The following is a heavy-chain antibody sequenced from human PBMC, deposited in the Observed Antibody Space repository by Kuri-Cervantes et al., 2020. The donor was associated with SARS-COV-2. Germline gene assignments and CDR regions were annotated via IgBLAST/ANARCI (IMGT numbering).Heavy chain of an antibody. CDR2: IWYDGSNK. D-gene: IGHD1-26*01. CDR3: ARVNSGSYSSLYGMDV. J-gene: IGHJ6*02. CDR1: GFTFSSYG. V-gene: IGHV3-33*01. Sequence: GESLKISCAASGFTFSSYGMHWVRQAPGKGLEWVAVIWYDGSNKYYADSVKGRFTISRDNAKNSLYLQMNSLRAEDTAVYYCARVNSGSYSSLYGMDVWGQGTTVTVSS.